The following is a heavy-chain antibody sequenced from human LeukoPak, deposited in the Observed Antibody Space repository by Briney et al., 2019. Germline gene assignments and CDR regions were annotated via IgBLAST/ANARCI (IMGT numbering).Heavy chain of an antibody. V-gene: IGHV4-61*01. D-gene: IGHD3-3*01. Sequence: PSETLSLTCTVSGGSISSSSYYWSWIRQPPGKGLEWIGYIYYSGSTNYNPSLKSRVTISVDTSKNQFSLKLSSVTAADTAVYYCASVDFWSGSVDYWGQGTLVTVSS. J-gene: IGHJ4*02. CDR2: IYYSGST. CDR1: GGSISSSSYY. CDR3: ASVDFWSGSVDY.